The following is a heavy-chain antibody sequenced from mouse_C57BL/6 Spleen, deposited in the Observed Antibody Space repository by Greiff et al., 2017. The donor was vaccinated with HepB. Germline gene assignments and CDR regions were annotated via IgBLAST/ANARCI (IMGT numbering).Heavy chain of an antibody. J-gene: IGHJ4*01. CDR1: GFTFSDYG. CDR2: ISSGSSTI. Sequence: EVHLVESGGGLVKPGGSLKLSCAASGFTFSDYGMHWVRQAPEKGLEWVAYISSGSSTIYYADTVKGRFTISRDNAKNTLFLQMTSLRSEDTAMYYCARRVYDYDEGKTYYAMDYWGQGTSVTVSS. D-gene: IGHD2-4*01. CDR3: ARRVYDYDEGKTYYAMDY. V-gene: IGHV5-17*01.